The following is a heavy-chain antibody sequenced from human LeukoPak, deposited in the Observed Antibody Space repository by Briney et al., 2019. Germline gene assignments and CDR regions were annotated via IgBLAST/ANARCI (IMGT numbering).Heavy chain of an antibody. CDR3: ARAGSSIAARPPDY. J-gene: IGHJ4*02. V-gene: IGHV4-39*07. D-gene: IGHD6-6*01. CDR2: VSYSGST. CDR1: GASFSSSPNF. Sequence: SETLSLTCTVSGASFSSSPNFWGWIRQPPGKGLEWIGSVSYSGSTYYNPSLKSRVTISLDASRNQFSLKLASVTAADTAVYYCARAGSSIAARPPDYWGQGTLVTVSS.